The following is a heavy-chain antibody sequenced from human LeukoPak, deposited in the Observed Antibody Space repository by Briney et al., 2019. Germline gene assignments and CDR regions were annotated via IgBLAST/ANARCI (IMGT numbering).Heavy chain of an antibody. V-gene: IGHV1-8*01. J-gene: IGHJ5*02. CDR1: GFTFTSYD. CDR2: MNPNNGNT. CDR3: VRDGEGAAISVNYWFDP. Sequence: ASVKVSCKASGFTFTSYDINWVRQASGQGLEWMGWMNPNNGNTGYAQKFQGRVTMTRDTSISTAYMELRGLRSEDTAVYYCVRDGEGAAISVNYWFDPWGQGTLATVSS. D-gene: IGHD2-2*02.